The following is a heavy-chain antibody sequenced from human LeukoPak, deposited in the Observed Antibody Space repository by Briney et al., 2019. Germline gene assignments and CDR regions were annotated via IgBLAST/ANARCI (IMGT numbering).Heavy chain of an antibody. Sequence: GASVKVSCKASGYTFTSYAMNWVRQAPGQGLEWMGWINTNTGNPTYAQGFTGRFVFSLDTSVSTAYLQISSLKAEDTAVYYCARGGHYDILTGERFDYWGQGTLVTVSS. D-gene: IGHD3-9*01. V-gene: IGHV7-4-1*02. CDR3: ARGGHYDILTGERFDY. CDR1: GYTFTSYA. J-gene: IGHJ4*02. CDR2: INTNTGNP.